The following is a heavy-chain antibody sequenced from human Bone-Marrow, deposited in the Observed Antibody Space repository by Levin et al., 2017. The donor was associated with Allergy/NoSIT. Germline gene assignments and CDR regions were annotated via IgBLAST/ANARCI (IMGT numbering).Heavy chain of an antibody. V-gene: IGHV4-59*01. J-gene: IGHJ4*02. CDR2: INFNGNT. Sequence: NPSETLSLTCSVSGGAISGSYWSWIRQTPGKGLEWIGHINFNGNTNYNPSLKSRVTISVDTSNKQFSLRLRSANAADTAVYYCTGAKSWNWGSDYWGQGTLVTVSS. CDR3: TGAKSWNWGSDY. CDR1: GGAISGSY. D-gene: IGHD7-27*01.